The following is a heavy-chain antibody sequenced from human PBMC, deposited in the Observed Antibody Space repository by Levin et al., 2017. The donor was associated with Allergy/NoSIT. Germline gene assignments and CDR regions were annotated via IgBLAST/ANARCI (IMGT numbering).Heavy chain of an antibody. V-gene: IGHV3-7*01. D-gene: IGHD3-22*01. CDR3: ARDHTYYYESSRYYDAFDI. Sequence: GESLKISCTASGFTFSSYWMTWVRQVPGKGPEWVANIRRDGSQKNYLDSVQGRFSVSRDNAKNSLFLQMNGLRAEDTAIYYCARDHTYYYESSRYYDAFDIWGQGTMVTVSS. CDR2: IRRDGSQK. J-gene: IGHJ3*02. CDR1: GFTFSSYW.